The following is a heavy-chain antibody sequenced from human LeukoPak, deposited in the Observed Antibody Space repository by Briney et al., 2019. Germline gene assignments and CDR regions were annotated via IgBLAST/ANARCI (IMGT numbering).Heavy chain of an antibody. CDR3: STWTDLYDY. J-gene: IGHJ4*02. CDR1: GFTFSNAW. Sequence: PGGSLRLSCAASGFTFSNAWMSWVRQAPGKGLDWVGRIRGKTDGGTTDHAASVKGSFTISRDDSNNMLYLQMNSLKTEDTAVYYCSTWTDLYDYWGQGTLVTVSS. D-gene: IGHD3/OR15-3a*01. CDR2: IRGKTDGGTT. V-gene: IGHV3-15*01.